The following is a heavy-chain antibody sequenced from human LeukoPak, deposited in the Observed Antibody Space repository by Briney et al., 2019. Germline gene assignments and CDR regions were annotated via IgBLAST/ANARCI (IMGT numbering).Heavy chain of an antibody. Sequence: PSETLSLTCTVSGASISGHYLTWLRQPPGKGLEWIVYISHIGSTNYNPSLKSRVTISVDTSKNQFSLKLTSVTAADTAVYYCARDRISINALDMWGQGTMVTVSS. D-gene: IGHD1-14*01. J-gene: IGHJ3*02. CDR1: GASISGHY. CDR2: ISHIGST. CDR3: ARDRISINALDM. V-gene: IGHV4-59*11.